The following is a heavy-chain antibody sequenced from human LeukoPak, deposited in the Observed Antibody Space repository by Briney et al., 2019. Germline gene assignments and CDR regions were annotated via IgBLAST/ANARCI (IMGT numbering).Heavy chain of an antibody. Sequence: GGSLRLSCATSGFTFSRYWMRWGRQAPGKGLEGVANIKNDGSEEYYVDSVKGRFTISRDNARNSLFLQMNSLTVEDTAVYYCARAIRGSAVDTGDRWGQGTLVTVSS. CDR1: GFTFSRYW. CDR3: ARAIRGSAVDTGDR. J-gene: IGHJ4*02. D-gene: IGHD3-10*01. CDR2: IKNDGSEE. V-gene: IGHV3-7*01.